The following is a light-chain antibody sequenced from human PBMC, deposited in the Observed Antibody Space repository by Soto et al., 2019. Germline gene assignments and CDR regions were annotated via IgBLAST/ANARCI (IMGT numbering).Light chain of an antibody. CDR1: QSVSSN. CDR2: GAS. J-gene: IGKJ1*01. V-gene: IGKV3-15*01. CDR3: QQYHHWWT. Sequence: EVVLTQSPATLSVSPGERATLSFRASQSVSSNLAWYQQKPGQAPRLLIYGASTRATGIPDRFTGSDSGTEFILTISSLQSEDFAVYYCQQYHHWWTFGQGTKVDI.